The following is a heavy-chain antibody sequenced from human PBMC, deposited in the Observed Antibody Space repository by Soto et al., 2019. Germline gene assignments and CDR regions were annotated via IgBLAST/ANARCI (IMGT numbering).Heavy chain of an antibody. CDR2: INQDGSQK. CDR3: SRSLNA. Sequence: VQLQESGPGLVKPSETLSLTCTVSGGSISGYYWSWIRQPAGKGMEWVANINQDGSQKNYVDSVKGRFTISRDNAKNSVYLQMTSLTAEDSALYYCSRSLNAWGQGTLVTVSS. V-gene: IGHV3-7*01. CDR1: GGSISGYY. J-gene: IGHJ5*02.